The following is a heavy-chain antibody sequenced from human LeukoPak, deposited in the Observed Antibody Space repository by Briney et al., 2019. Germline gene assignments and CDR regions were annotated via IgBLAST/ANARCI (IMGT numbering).Heavy chain of an antibody. CDR2: MNPNSGNT. CDR3: ARVLPKVLLRGPSGDY. Sequence: RASVKVSCKASGYTFTSYDINWVRQATGQGLEWMGWMNPNSGNTGYAQKFQGGVTMTRNTSISTAYMELSSLRSEDTAVYYCARVLPKVLLRGPSGDYWGQGTLVTVSS. CDR1: GYTFTSYD. V-gene: IGHV1-8*01. D-gene: IGHD3-10*01. J-gene: IGHJ4*02.